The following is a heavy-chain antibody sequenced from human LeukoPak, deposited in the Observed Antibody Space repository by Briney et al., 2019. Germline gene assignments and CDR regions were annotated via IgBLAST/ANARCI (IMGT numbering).Heavy chain of an antibody. CDR2: IYTSGST. CDR1: GGSISSYY. D-gene: IGHD3-9*01. Sequence: SETLSLTCTVSGGSISSYYWSWIRQPAGKGLEWIGRIYTSGSTNYNPSLKSRVTMSVDTSKNQFSLKLSSVTAADTAVYYCARTNLYGDFDWLLNRVWFDPWGQGTLVTVSS. CDR3: ARTNLYGDFDWLLNRVWFDP. J-gene: IGHJ5*02. V-gene: IGHV4-4*07.